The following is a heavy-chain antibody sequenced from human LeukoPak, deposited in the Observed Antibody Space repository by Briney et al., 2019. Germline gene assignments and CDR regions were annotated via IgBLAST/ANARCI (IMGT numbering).Heavy chain of an antibody. V-gene: IGHV1-3*01. CDR1: GYTFTSYA. D-gene: IGHD6-13*01. Sequence: ASVKVSCKASGYTFTSYAMHWVRQAPGQRLEWMGWINAGNGNTKYSQKFQGRVTMTRDTSTSTVYMELSSLRSEDTAVYYCARGPRPWQQLAQRGLNFDYWGQGTLVTVSS. CDR2: INAGNGNT. CDR3: ARGPRPWQQLAQRGLNFDY. J-gene: IGHJ4*02.